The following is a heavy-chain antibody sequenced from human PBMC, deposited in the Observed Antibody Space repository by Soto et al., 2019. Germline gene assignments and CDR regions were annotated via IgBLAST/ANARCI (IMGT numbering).Heavy chain of an antibody. J-gene: IGHJ5*02. V-gene: IGHV4-4*02. CDR2: IYHGGNI. D-gene: IGHD2-2*01. Sequence: PSQTLPLTWAVSGGSINSTDWWNRVRQYPGKGLEWIGEIYHGGNIYYNPSLKSRVTISMDKSKNQFSLNLFYVTAADTAVYYCARGIGEYQLLSRWFDPWGQGTLVTVSS. CDR1: GGSINSTDW. CDR3: ARGIGEYQLLSRWFDP.